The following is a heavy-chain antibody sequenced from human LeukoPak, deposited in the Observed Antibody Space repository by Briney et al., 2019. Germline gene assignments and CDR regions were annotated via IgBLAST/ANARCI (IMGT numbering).Heavy chain of an antibody. CDR2: INHSGST. J-gene: IGHJ4*02. Sequence: SETLSLTCAVCGGSFSGYYWSWIRQPPGKGLEWIGEINHSGSTNYSPSLKSRVIISVDMSKNQFSLKLSSVTAADTAVYYCARRGVYYDSSGYHYYLDYWGQGTLVTVSS. D-gene: IGHD3-22*01. CDR1: GGSFSGYY. V-gene: IGHV4-34*01. CDR3: ARRGVYYDSSGYHYYLDY.